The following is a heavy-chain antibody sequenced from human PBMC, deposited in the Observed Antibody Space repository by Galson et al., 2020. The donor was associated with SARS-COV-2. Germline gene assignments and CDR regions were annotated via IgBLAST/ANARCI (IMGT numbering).Heavy chain of an antibody. J-gene: IGHJ4*02. V-gene: IGHV4-39*01. Sequence: ASETLSLTCTVSGGSISSRSYYWGWIRQPPGKGLEWIGNIYYSGSTYYNPSLKSRVTISVDTSKNQFTLKVSSVTAADTAVYYCASGSGYVRSDGVDYWGQGTLVTVSS. CDR3: ASGSGYVRSDGVDY. CDR2: IYYSGST. CDR1: GGSISSRSYY. D-gene: IGHD3-22*01.